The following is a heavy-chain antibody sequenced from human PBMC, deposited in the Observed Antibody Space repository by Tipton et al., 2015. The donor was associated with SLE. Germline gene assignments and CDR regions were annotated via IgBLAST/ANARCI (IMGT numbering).Heavy chain of an antibody. CDR3: ARDIEYGDYVDH. Sequence: RSLRLSCAASGFTFSSYGMHWVRQAPGKGLEWVAVIWYDGSNKYYADSVKGRFTISRDNSKNTLYLQMNSLRAEDTAVYYCARDIEYGDYVDHWGQGTLVTVSS. CDR1: GFTFSSYG. D-gene: IGHD2-2*01. V-gene: IGHV3-33*01. CDR2: IWYDGSNK. J-gene: IGHJ4*02.